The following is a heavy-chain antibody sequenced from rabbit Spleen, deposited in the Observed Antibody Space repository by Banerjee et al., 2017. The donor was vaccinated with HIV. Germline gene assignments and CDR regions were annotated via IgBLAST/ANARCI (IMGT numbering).Heavy chain of an antibody. CDR2: IYVGSGST. CDR1: GFTISSSDY. D-gene: IGHD1-1*01. Sequence: QEQLEESGGGLVQPEGSLTLTCTASGFTISSSDYMCWVRQASGKGLEWIGCIYVGSGSTHDASWAKGRVTMYRTSSNTVTLQLTSLTAADTATYFCARSGYVGGDYTWDLWGPGTLVTVS. J-gene: IGHJ6*01. CDR3: ARSGYVGGDYTWDL. V-gene: IGHV1S45*01.